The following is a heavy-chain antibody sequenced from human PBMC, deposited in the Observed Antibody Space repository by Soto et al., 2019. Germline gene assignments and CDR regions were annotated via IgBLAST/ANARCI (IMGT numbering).Heavy chain of an antibody. CDR3: ARVLRDSSGYHLPYYYYGMDV. V-gene: IGHV4-34*01. J-gene: IGHJ6*02. Sequence: ETLSLTCAVYGGSFSGYYWSWIRQPPGKGLEWIGEINHSGSTNYNPSLKSRVTISVDTSKNQFSLKLSSVTAADTAVYYCARVLRDSSGYHLPYYYYGMDVWGQGTTVTVSS. CDR2: INHSGST. CDR1: GGSFSGYY. D-gene: IGHD3-22*01.